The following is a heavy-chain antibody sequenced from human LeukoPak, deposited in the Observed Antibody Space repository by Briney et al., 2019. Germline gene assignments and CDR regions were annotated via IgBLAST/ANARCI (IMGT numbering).Heavy chain of an antibody. CDR3: ARGARGIFWYFDL. V-gene: IGHV4-4*07. Sequence: SETLSLTCAVSGGSINNYYWSWLRQPAGKGLEWIGRLYTSGSTNYNPSLKSRVTMSVDTSKNQFSLKLSSVTAADTAVYYCARGARGIFWYFDLWGRGTLVTVSS. CDR2: LYTSGST. CDR1: GGSINNYY. J-gene: IGHJ2*01. D-gene: IGHD3-16*01.